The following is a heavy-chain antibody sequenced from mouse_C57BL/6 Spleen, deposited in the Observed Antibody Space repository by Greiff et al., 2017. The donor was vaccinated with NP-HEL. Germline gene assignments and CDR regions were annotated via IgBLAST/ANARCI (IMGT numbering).Heavy chain of an antibody. CDR2: IDPETGGT. Sequence: VKLMESGAELVRPGASVTLSCKASGYTFTDYEMHWVKQTPVHGLEWIGAIDPETGGTAYNQKFKGKAILTADKSSSTAYMELRSLTSEDSAVYYCTRRLLRDAMDYWGQGTSVTVSS. J-gene: IGHJ4*01. CDR1: GYTFTDYE. D-gene: IGHD1-1*01. CDR3: TRRLLRDAMDY. V-gene: IGHV1-15*01.